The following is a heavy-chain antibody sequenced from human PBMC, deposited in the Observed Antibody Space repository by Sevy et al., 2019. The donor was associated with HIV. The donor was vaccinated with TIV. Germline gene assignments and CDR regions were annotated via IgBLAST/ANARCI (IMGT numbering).Heavy chain of an antibody. J-gene: IGHJ3*02. CDR1: GFTFSGYS. CDR2: ISSSSNTI. V-gene: IGHV3-48*01. Sequence: GGSLRLSCAASGFTFSGYSMNWDRQAPGKGLDWVSYISSSSNTIYYAYSVKGRFTISRDNAKNSLYLQMSSLRAEDTAVYYCASEVYYGSGSLDAFDIWGQGTMVTVSS. D-gene: IGHD3-10*01. CDR3: ASEVYYGSGSLDAFDI.